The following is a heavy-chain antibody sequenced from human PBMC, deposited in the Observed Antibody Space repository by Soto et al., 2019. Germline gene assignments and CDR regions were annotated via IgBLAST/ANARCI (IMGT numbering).Heavy chain of an antibody. V-gene: IGHV3-23*01. Sequence: GGSLRLSCAASGFTFSSYAMSWVRQAPGKGLEWVSGISGSGGSTNYADSVKGRFTISRDNSKNTLYLQMNSLRAEDTAVYYCAKARAYYYDSSGYPVDYWGQGP. CDR1: GFTFSSYA. CDR3: AKARAYYYDSSGYPVDY. D-gene: IGHD3-22*01. CDR2: ISGSGGST. J-gene: IGHJ4*02.